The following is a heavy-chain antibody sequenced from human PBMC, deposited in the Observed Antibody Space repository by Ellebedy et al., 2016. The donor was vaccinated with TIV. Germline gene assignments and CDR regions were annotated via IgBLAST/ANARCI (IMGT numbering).Heavy chain of an antibody. J-gene: IGHJ4*02. V-gene: IGHV1-69*04. D-gene: IGHD3-10*01. CDR1: GGTFSSYA. Sequence: AASVKVSCKASGGTFSSYAISWVRQAPGQGLEWMGRIITILGIANYAQKFQGRVTITADKSTTTAYMELISLRSEDTAVYYCARDSYGSGIYLFDYWGQGTLVTVSS. CDR3: ARDSYGSGIYLFDY. CDR2: IITILGIA.